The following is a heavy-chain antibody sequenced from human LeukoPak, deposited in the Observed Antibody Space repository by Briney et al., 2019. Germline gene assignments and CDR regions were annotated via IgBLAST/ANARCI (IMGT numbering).Heavy chain of an antibody. CDR1: GGTFSSYA. D-gene: IGHD2-15*01. CDR3: ARPIVVAGRRKVSGYYYYGMDV. Sequence: GSSVKVSCKASGGTFSSYAISWVRQAPGQGLEWMGGIIPIFGTANYAQKFQGRVTITADESTSTAYMELSSLRSEDTAVYYCARPIVVAGRRKVSGYYYYGMDVWGQGTTVTVSS. J-gene: IGHJ6*02. CDR2: IIPIFGTA. V-gene: IGHV1-69*01.